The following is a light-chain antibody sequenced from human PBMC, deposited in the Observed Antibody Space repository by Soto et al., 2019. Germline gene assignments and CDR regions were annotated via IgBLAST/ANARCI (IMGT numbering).Light chain of an antibody. V-gene: IGLV2-14*01. CDR3: TSYTSSFTHL. CDR2: EVS. J-gene: IGLJ1*01. Sequence: SVLTQPHSVSGSPGQSITISRTGTSRDVGGYNYVSWYQQHPGKAPKLMIFEVSNRPSGVSNRFSASKSGNTASLNISGLQTEDEGDYYCTSYTSSFTHLFGTGTKVTVL. CDR1: SRDVGGYNY.